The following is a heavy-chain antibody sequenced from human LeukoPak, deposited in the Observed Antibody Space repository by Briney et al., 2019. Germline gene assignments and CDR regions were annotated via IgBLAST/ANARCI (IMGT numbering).Heavy chain of an antibody. CDR3: AKDLYYYDSSGYYKRPSYFDY. CDR2: ISYDGSNK. CDR1: GFPFSSYG. J-gene: IGHJ4*02. V-gene: IGHV3-30*18. D-gene: IGHD3-22*01. Sequence: GGSLRLSCAASGFPFSSYGMHWVRQAPGKGLEWVAVISYDGSNKYYADSVKGRFTISRDNSKNTLYLQMNSLRAEDTAVYYCAKDLYYYDSSGYYKRPSYFDYWGQGTLVTVSS.